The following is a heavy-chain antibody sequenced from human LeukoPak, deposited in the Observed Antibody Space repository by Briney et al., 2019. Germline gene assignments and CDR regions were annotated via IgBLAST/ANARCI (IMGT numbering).Heavy chain of an antibody. CDR1: GYSFTSYW. V-gene: IGHV5-51*01. Sequence: GESLKISCKGSGYSFTSYWIGWVRQMPGKGLEWMGIIYPGDSDTRYRPSFQGQVTISADKSISTAYLQWSSLKASDTAMYYCGRHMSSGYYYEDAFDIWGQGTMVTVSS. J-gene: IGHJ3*02. CDR2: IYPGDSDT. D-gene: IGHD3-22*01. CDR3: GRHMSSGYYYEDAFDI.